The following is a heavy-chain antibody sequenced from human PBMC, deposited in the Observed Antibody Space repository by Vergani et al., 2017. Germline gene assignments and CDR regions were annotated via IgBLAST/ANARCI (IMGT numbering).Heavy chain of an antibody. CDR3: SRHTTYTDS. V-gene: IGHV5-51*01. J-gene: IGHJ4*02. Sequence: EVELVQSGPEMRKPGESLTISCKGSEYSFGHYWIGWVRQMPGKGLEWMGIIYPADSDTRYSPSFQGQVTISADKSISTAFLQWDSLKASDTALYYCSRHTTYTDSWGQGTLVTVSS. CDR1: EYSFGHYW. CDR2: IYPADSDT. D-gene: IGHD1-1*01.